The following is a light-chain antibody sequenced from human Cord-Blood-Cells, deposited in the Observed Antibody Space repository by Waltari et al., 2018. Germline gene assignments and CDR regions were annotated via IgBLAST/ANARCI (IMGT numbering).Light chain of an antibody. V-gene: IGLV2-23*01. CDR1: SSDVGSYIL. Sequence: QSALTQPAPVSGSPGQSIPISCTGTSSDVGSYILVFWYQQHPGKAPKLMMYEGSKRPSGGSNRFAGSKSGNTASLTISGRQAEDEADYYCCSYAGSSSKVFGGGTKLTVL. J-gene: IGLJ3*02. CDR3: CSYAGSSSKV. CDR2: EGS.